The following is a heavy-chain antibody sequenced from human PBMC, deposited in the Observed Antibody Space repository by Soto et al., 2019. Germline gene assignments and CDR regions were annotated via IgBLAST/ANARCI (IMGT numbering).Heavy chain of an antibody. J-gene: IGHJ4*02. Sequence: PSETLSLTCTVSGGSISTYYWSWIRQPPGKGLEWIGYIYYSGSTSYNPSLKSRVTISVDKSTNQFSLKLSSVTAADTAVYYCARLIAVAGTGFDYWGQGTLVTVSS. CDR1: GGSISTYY. CDR3: ARLIAVAGTGFDY. D-gene: IGHD6-19*01. CDR2: IYYSGST. V-gene: IGHV4-59*12.